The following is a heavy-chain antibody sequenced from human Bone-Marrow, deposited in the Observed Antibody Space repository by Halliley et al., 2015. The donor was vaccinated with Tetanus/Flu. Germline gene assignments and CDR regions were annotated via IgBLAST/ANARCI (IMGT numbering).Heavy chain of an antibody. CDR2: IYSGGST. V-gene: IGHV3-53*04. CDR3: AKYDFWSGYAFDM. D-gene: IGHD3-3*01. Sequence: LGWVSIIYSGGSTYYADSVKGRFTFSRHNSKNTLYLQMDSLRTEDTAVYYCAKYDFWSGYAFDMWGQGTMVTISS. J-gene: IGHJ3*02.